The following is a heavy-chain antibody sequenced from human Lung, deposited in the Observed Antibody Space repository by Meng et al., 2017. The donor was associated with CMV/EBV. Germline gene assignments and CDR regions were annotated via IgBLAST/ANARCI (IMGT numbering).Heavy chain of an antibody. CDR1: GFTFNTYG. CDR3: AKDLVDYYFDS. V-gene: IGHV3-30*02. D-gene: IGHD5-12*01. Sequence: GGSLRLXCIASGFTFNTYGMHWVRQAPGKGLEWVAFIRSDGHQTYYADSVKGRFAVSRDNSKNTLYLRMTSLRAGDTAVYFCAKDLVDYYFDSWGQGTRVTGAS. CDR2: IRSDGHQT. J-gene: IGHJ4*02.